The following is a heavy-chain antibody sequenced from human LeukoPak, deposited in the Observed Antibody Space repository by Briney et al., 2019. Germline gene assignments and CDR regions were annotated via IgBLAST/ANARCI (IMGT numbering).Heavy chain of an antibody. Sequence: PGGSLRPSCAASGFTFSNAWMSWVRQAPGEGLEWVGRIKSKTDGGTTDYAAPVNGRFTISRDDTKNTLYLQMNSLKTEDTAVYYCTTGITMVRGVTPSTFDYWGQGTLVTVSS. D-gene: IGHD3-10*01. CDR2: IKSKTDGGTT. CDR1: GFTFSNAW. V-gene: IGHV3-15*01. CDR3: TTGITMVRGVTPSTFDY. J-gene: IGHJ4*02.